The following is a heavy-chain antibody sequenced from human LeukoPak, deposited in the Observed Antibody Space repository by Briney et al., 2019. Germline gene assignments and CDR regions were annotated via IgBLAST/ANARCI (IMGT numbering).Heavy chain of an antibody. V-gene: IGHV1-2*02. Sequence: GASVKVSCKASGYTFTGYYIHWVRQAPGQGLEWTGWINPNSGGTNYAQKFQGRVTMTRDTSISTAYMELSRLRSDDTAVYYCARGLWYYGSGSSFDYWGQGTLVTVSS. CDR1: GYTFTGYY. D-gene: IGHD3-10*01. CDR3: ARGLWYYGSGSSFDY. J-gene: IGHJ4*02. CDR2: INPNSGGT.